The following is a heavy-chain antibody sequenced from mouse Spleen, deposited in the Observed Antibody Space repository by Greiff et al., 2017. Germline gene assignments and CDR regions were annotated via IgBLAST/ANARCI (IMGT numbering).Heavy chain of an antibody. D-gene: IGHD3-1*01. Sequence: EVKLQESGPELVKPGASVKISCKASGYSFTGYFMNWVKQSHGKSLEWIGRINPYNGDTFYNQKFKGKATLTVDKSSSTAHMELLSLTSEDSAVYYCGRGYLGNYWYFDVWGAGTTVTVSS. J-gene: IGHJ1*01. CDR3: GRGYLGNYWYFDV. CDR1: GYSFTGYF. V-gene: IGHV1-37*01. CDR2: INPYNGDT.